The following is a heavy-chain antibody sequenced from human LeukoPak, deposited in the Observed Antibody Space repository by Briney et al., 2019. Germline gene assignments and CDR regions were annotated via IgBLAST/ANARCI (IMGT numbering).Heavy chain of an antibody. V-gene: IGHV3-48*03. J-gene: IGHJ4*02. Sequence: GGSLRLSCAASGFTFSSYEMNWVRQAPGKGLEWVSYISSSGSTIYYADSVKGRFVISRDNAKNSLYLQMNSLRAEDTAVYYCARVGLFSSSWFLNLESWGQGTLVTVSS. CDR1: GFTFSSYE. CDR2: ISSSGSTI. D-gene: IGHD6-13*01. CDR3: ARVGLFSSSWFLNLES.